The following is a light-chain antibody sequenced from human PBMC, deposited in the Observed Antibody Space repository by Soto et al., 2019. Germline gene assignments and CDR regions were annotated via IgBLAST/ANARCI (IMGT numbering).Light chain of an antibody. Sequence: DIQMTQSPSSLSASVGDTVTITCRASQGISNYLAWYQQKPAQVPNLLIYAASTLQSGVPSRFSGSGSGTDFTLTISSLRPEDVATYYCQKYNNAPRTFGQGTKVEI. CDR1: QGISNY. V-gene: IGKV1-27*01. J-gene: IGKJ1*01. CDR3: QKYNNAPRT. CDR2: AAS.